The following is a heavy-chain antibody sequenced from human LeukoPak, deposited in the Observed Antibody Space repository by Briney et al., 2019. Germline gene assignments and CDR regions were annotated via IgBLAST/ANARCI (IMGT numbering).Heavy chain of an antibody. CDR1: GGSFSGYY. D-gene: IGHD1-20*01. CDR3: ARALLYNWNYLGY. Sequence: SETLSLTCAVYGGSFSGYYWSWLRQPPGKGLELIGEINHSGSTNYNPSLKSRVTISVDTSKNQFSLKLSSVTAADTAVYYCARALLYNWNYLGYWGQGTLVTVSS. V-gene: IGHV4-34*01. J-gene: IGHJ4*02. CDR2: INHSGST.